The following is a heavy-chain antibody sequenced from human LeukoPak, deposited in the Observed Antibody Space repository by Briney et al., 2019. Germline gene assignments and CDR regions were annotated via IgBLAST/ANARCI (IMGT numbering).Heavy chain of an antibody. CDR1: GFTFSSYW. D-gene: IGHD3-10*01. CDR3: TRDMNGELLTHFDY. J-gene: IGHJ4*02. CDR2: IKQDGSEK. V-gene: IGHV3-7*03. Sequence: PGGSLRLSCAASGFTFSSYWMSWVRQAPGKGLEWVANIKQDGSEKYYVDSVKGRFTISRDDSKSIAYLQMNSLKTEDTAVYYCTRDMNGELLTHFDYWGQGTLVTVSS.